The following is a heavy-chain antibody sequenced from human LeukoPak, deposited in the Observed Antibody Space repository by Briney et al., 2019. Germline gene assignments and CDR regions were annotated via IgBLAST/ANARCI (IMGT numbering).Heavy chain of an antibody. CDR2: INHSGST. Sequence: SEPLSLTCAVYGGSFSGYYWSWIRQPPGKGLEWIGEINHSGSTNYNPSLKSRVTISVDTSKNQFSLKLSSVTAADTAVYYCARVGAPRYYCSGSPPSDYWGQGTLVTVSS. D-gene: IGHD3-10*01. CDR3: ARVGAPRYYCSGSPPSDY. J-gene: IGHJ4*02. V-gene: IGHV4-34*01. CDR1: GGSFSGYY.